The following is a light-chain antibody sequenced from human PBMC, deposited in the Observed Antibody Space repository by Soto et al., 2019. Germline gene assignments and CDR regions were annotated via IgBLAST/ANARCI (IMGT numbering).Light chain of an antibody. CDR2: DAF. CDR1: QSVSSSN. V-gene: IGKV3D-20*02. Sequence: EIVLTQSPGTLSLSPGERATLSCRASQSVSSSNLAWYQQKPGQAPRLLIYDAFNRATGIPARFSGSGSGTDFTLTISSLEPEEFAVYYCQQSSNWPITFGQGTRLEIK. CDR3: QQSSNWPIT. J-gene: IGKJ5*01.